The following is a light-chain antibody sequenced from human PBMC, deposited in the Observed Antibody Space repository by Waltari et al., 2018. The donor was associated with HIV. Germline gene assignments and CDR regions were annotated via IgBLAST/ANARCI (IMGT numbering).Light chain of an antibody. Sequence: SSELTQDPIVSVTLGQTVTITCQGDSLRNYSASWHQLKPGQAPILVIYDKNTRPSVIPDRFSGSTSGNTASLTITGSQAEDEADYFCASRDNNGKRVLFGGGTKLTVL. CDR3: ASRDNNGKRVL. V-gene: IGLV3-19*01. CDR2: DKN. CDR1: SLRNYS. J-gene: IGLJ3*02.